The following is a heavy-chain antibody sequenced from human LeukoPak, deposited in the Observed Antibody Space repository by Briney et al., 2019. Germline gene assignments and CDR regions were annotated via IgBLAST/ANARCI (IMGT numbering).Heavy chain of an antibody. CDR1: GYTFTSYD. CDR3: AREVWGENVVVVAATLVYYYYYMDV. Sequence: ASAKVSCKASGYTFTSYDINWVRQATGQGLEWMGWMNPNSGNTGYAQKFQGRVTITRNTSISTAYMELSSLRSEDTAVYYCAREVWGENVVVVAATLVYYYYYMDVWGKGTTVTVSS. CDR2: MNPNSGNT. V-gene: IGHV1-8*03. J-gene: IGHJ6*03. D-gene: IGHD2-15*01.